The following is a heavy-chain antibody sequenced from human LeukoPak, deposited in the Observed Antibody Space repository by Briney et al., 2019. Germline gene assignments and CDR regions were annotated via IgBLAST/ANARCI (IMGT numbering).Heavy chain of an antibody. CDR2: IYTSGST. J-gene: IGHJ5*02. V-gene: IGHV4-61*02. D-gene: IGHD3-3*01. CDR3: ARVGITIFGVAATVWWFDP. CDR1: GGSISSGSYY. Sequence: SQTLSLTCTVSGGSISSGSYYWSWIRQPAGKGLEWIGRIYTSGSTNYNPSLKSRVTISVDTSKNQFSLKLSSVTAADTAVYYCARVGITIFGVAATVWWFDPWGQGTLVTVSS.